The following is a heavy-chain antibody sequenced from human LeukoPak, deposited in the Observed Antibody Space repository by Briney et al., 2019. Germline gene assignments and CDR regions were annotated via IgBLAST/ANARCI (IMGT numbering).Heavy chain of an antibody. J-gene: IGHJ6*02. CDR2: ILSDGNND. V-gene: IGHV3-30*03. CDR1: GFTFSSNA. Sequence: QPGRSLRLSCAASGFTFSSNAIHWVRQAPGKGLEWVAMILSDGNNDYYADSVKGRFTISRDNAKNSLYLQMSNLRAEDTAVYFCARGGGLDVWGQGATVTVSS. D-gene: IGHD3-16*01. CDR3: ARGGGLDV.